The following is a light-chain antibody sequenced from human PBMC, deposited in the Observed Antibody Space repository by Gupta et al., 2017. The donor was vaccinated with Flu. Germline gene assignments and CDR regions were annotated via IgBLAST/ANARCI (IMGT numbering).Light chain of an antibody. CDR2: AAS. J-gene: IGKJ1*01. V-gene: IGKV1-17*01. CDR3: QQRYSNPRT. CDR1: QSISSD. Sequence: PSSLSASVGDRVTITCRASQSISSDLGWYQQKPGKAPKRLIYAASSLQSGVPSRFSGSGSGTEFTLTISSLQPEDFATDYCQQRYSNPRTFGQGTKVGMK.